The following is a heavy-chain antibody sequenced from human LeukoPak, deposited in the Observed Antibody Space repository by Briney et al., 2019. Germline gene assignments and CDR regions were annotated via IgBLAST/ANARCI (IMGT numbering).Heavy chain of an antibody. CDR2: IYNGGTT. V-gene: IGHV3-66*01. Sequence: GGSLRLSCAASGFTVNYMTWVRQAPGKGLEWVSVIYNGGTTYYADSVKGRFTISRDNARNSLYLQMNSLRAEDTAVYYCARGGRSTTVTTLWGQGTLVTVSS. J-gene: IGHJ4*02. CDR1: GFTVNY. D-gene: IGHD4-17*01. CDR3: ARGGRSTTVTTL.